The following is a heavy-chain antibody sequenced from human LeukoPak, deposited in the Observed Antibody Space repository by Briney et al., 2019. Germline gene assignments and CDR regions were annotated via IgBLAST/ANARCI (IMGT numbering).Heavy chain of an antibody. Sequence: ASVKVSCKVSGYTLTELSMHWVRQAPGKGLEWMGGFDPEDGETIYAQKFQGRVTMTEDTSTDTAYMELSSLRSEDTAVYYCASLYCSSTSCYRGGYYYYYMDVWGKGTTVTVSS. CDR1: GYTLTELS. J-gene: IGHJ6*03. CDR3: ASLYCSSTSCYRGGYYYYYMDV. CDR2: FDPEDGET. V-gene: IGHV1-24*01. D-gene: IGHD2-2*01.